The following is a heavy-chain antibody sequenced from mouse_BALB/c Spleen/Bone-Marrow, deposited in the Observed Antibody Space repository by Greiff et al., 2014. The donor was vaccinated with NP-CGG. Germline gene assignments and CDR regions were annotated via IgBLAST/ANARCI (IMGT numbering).Heavy chain of an antibody. CDR3: ARWLLPYGLDY. CDR2: IDPANGNT. V-gene: IGHV14-3*02. D-gene: IGHD2-3*01. CDR1: GFNIKDTY. J-gene: IGHJ4*01. Sequence: VQLQQSGAELVKPGASVKSSCTASGFNIKDTYMHWVKQRPEQGLEWIGRIDPANGNTKYDPKFQGKATITADTSSNTAYLQLSSLTSEDTAVYYCARWLLPYGLDYWGQGTSVTVSS.